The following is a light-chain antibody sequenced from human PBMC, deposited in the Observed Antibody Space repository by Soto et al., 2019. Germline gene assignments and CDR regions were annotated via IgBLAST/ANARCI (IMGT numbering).Light chain of an antibody. CDR1: QSVSSNY. Sequence: EIVLTQSPGTLSLSPGERATLSCRASQSVSSNYLAGYQQKPGQAPRLLIYGASNRATGIPDRFSGSGSGTDFTLTISRLEPEDFAVYYCQKYGSSGTFGQGTKVDIK. V-gene: IGKV3-20*01. CDR3: QKYGSSGT. CDR2: GAS. J-gene: IGKJ1*01.